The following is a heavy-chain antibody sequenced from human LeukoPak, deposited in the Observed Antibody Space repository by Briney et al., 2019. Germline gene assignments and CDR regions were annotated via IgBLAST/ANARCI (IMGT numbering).Heavy chain of an antibody. J-gene: IGHJ4*02. Sequence: ASVKVSFRASGYTFTGYYIHWVRQAPGQGLEWMGWINPNSGGSHYAQKFQGRVTMTRDTSASTAYIYLNRLKSDDTAVYYCATNLNYTSSPPLFDYWGQGTLVTVSS. CDR1: GYTFTGYY. CDR3: ATNLNYTSSPPLFDY. CDR2: INPNSGGS. D-gene: IGHD2-2*02. V-gene: IGHV1-2*02.